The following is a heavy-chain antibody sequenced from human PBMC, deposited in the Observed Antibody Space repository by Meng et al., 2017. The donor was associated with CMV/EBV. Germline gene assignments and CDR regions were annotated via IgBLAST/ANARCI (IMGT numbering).Heavy chain of an antibody. D-gene: IGHD3-9*01. Sequence: FSSYSMNWVRQAPGKGLEWVSSISSSSSYIYYADSVKGRFTIFRDNAKNSLYLQMNSLRAEDTAVYYCARDAEYYDILTGHSYFDYWGQGTLVTVSS. J-gene: IGHJ4*02. CDR2: ISSSSSYI. CDR1: FSSYS. CDR3: ARDAEYYDILTGHSYFDY. V-gene: IGHV3-21*01.